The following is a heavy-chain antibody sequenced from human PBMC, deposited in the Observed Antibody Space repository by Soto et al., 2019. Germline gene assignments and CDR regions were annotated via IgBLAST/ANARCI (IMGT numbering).Heavy chain of an antibody. J-gene: IGHJ6*03. V-gene: IGHV6-1*01. CDR1: GDSVSSNSAA. CDR2: TYYRSRWYN. D-gene: IGHD1-7*01. Sequence: QVQLQESGPGLVKPSQTLSLTCAIPGDSVSSNSAAWNWIRQSPSRGLEWLGRTYYRSRWYNDYAVPERSRISVNADTSKNQFSLQLTSVTPEDTAVYYCAGTTSYQWYYMDVWGKGTTVTVSS. CDR3: AGTTSYQWYYMDV.